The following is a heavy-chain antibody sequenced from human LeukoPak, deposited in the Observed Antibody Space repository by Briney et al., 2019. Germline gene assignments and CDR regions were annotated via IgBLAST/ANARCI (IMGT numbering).Heavy chain of an antibody. V-gene: IGHV3-23*01. D-gene: IGHD1-26*01. CDR3: ARDLLGWELHYFDY. CDR1: GSTFSSFG. CDR2: ISGSGGST. J-gene: IGHJ4*02. Sequence: GGSLGLSWAASGSTFSSFGLSWFRRAPGKGRRGASAISGSGGSTYYADSVKGRFTISRDNSKNTLYLQMNSLRVGDTAVYYCARDLLGWELHYFDYWGQGTLVTVSS.